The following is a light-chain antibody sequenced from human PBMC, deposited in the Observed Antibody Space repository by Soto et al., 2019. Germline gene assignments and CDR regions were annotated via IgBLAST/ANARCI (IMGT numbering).Light chain of an antibody. CDR3: SSYTSNYIVV. Sequence: QSALTQPPSASGSPGQSVAISCTGTNSDVGGYNYVSWYQHHPGKVPKLMIYEVTKRPSRVPDRFSGSKSGNTASLTVSGLQAEDEAEYYCSSYTSNYIVVLGGGTKVTVL. J-gene: IGLJ2*01. V-gene: IGLV2-8*01. CDR1: NSDVGGYNY. CDR2: EVT.